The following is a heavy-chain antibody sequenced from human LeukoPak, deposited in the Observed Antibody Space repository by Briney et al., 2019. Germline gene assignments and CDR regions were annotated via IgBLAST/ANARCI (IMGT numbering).Heavy chain of an antibody. CDR2: INPNSGGT. J-gene: IGHJ4*02. V-gene: IGHV1-2*02. D-gene: IGHD4-23*01. CDR1: GYTFTGYY. CDR3: ARAGSYGGKWGIDY. Sequence: ASVKVSCKASGYTFTGYYTHWVRQAPGQGLEWMGWINPNSGGTNYAQKFQGRVTMTRDTSISTAYMELSRLRSDDTAVYYCARAGSYGGKWGIDYWGQGTLVTVSS.